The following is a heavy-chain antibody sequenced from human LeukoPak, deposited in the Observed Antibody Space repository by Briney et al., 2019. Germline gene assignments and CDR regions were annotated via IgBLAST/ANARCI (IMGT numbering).Heavy chain of an antibody. D-gene: IGHD6-19*01. Sequence: GPSVKLSCKASGYTFTGYYMHWVPEAPGQGLEWMVWINPNSGGTNYAQTSQGRVTMIRDTSISTAYMELSRLRSDDTAVYYCARGTYSSGWAANYDAFDIWGQGTMVTVSS. CDR2: INPNSGGT. J-gene: IGHJ3*02. CDR1: GYTFTGYY. V-gene: IGHV1-2*02. CDR3: ARGTYSSGWAANYDAFDI.